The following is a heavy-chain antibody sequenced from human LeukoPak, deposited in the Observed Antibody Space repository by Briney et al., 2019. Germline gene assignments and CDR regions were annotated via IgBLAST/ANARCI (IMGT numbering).Heavy chain of an antibody. CDR2: IYSGGDT. V-gene: IGHV3-66*01. Sequence: GGSLRLPCAASEFTVNSNYMSWVRQATGKGVVWVSVIYSGGDTYYTDSVKGRFTISRDNSKNTLYLQMNSLRAEDTAVYYCARDTVYYGSRSYYYSGQGTLVTVSS. J-gene: IGHJ4*02. CDR1: EFTVNSNY. CDR3: ARDTVYYGSRSYYY. D-gene: IGHD3-10*01.